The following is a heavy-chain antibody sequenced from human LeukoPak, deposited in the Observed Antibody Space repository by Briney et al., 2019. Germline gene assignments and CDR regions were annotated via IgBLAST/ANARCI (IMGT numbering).Heavy chain of an antibody. Sequence: GGSLRLSCAASGFTFSSYAMPWVRQAPGKGLEWVAVISYDGSNKYYADSVKGRFTISRDNSKNTLYLQMNSLRAEDTAVYYCARGEVISYYDSSGYDYWGQGTLVTVSS. CDR1: GFTFSSYA. D-gene: IGHD3-22*01. CDR3: ARGEVISYYDSSGYDY. J-gene: IGHJ4*02. V-gene: IGHV3-30-3*01. CDR2: ISYDGSNK.